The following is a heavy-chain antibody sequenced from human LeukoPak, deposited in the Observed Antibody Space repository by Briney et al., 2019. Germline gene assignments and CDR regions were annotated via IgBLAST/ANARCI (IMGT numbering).Heavy chain of an antibody. Sequence: SQTLSLTCTVSGGSISSGDYYWSWIRQPPGKGREWLGYIYYSGSTYYNPSLKGRVTISVDTSKNQFSLKLSSVTAADTAVYYCARVCSSTSCYRDAFDIWGQGTMVTVSS. CDR3: ARVCSSTSCYRDAFDI. CDR2: IYYSGST. CDR1: GGSISSGDYY. V-gene: IGHV4-30-4*08. J-gene: IGHJ3*02. D-gene: IGHD2-2*01.